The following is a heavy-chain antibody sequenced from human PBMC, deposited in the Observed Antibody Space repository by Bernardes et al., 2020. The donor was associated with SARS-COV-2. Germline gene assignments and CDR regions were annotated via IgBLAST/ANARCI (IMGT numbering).Heavy chain of an antibody. D-gene: IGHD2-15*01. CDR3: ARGTSGGSCYAY. CDR2: INHSGST. CDR1: GGSFSGYY. V-gene: IGHV4-34*01. J-gene: IGHJ4*02. Sequence: SETLSLTRAVYGGSFSGYYWSWIRQPPGKGLEWIGEINHSGSTNYNPSLKSRVTISVDTSKNQFSLKLSSVTAADTAVYYCARGTSGGSCYAYWGQGTLVTVSS.